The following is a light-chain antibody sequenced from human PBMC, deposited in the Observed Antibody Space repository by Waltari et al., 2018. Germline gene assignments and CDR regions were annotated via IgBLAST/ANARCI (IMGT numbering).Light chain of an antibody. J-gene: IGLJ3*02. CDR3: CSYTANAWV. V-gene: IGLV2-14*03. Sequence: QSALTQPASVSGSPGQSIPITCTGSSNVVGVDDYVSWYQVNGGKPPRPVIYDVSRRPSGVSDRFSGSKSGNTAALTISGLRAEDEADYYCCSYTANAWVFGGGTKLTVL. CDR1: SNVVGVDDY. CDR2: DVS.